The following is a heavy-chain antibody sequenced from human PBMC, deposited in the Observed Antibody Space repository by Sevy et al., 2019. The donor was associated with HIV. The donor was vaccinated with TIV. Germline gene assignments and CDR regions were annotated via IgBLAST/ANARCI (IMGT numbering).Heavy chain of an antibody. D-gene: IGHD2-21*01. CDR1: GFTFSDYY. J-gene: IGHJ1*01. Sequence: GGSLRLSCAASGFTFSDYYMSWIRQAPGKGLEWVSYISSSGSTIYYADSVNGRFTISRDNAKNSLYLQMNSLRAEDTAVYYCARDGVVVKPPEYFQHWGQGTLVTVSS. CDR3: ARDGVVVKPPEYFQH. CDR2: ISSSGSTI. V-gene: IGHV3-11*01.